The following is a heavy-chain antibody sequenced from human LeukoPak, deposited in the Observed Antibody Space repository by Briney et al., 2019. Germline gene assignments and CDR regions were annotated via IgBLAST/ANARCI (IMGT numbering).Heavy chain of an antibody. V-gene: IGHV3-30*02. CDR2: IRYDGSNK. J-gene: IGHJ6*03. CDR3: AKMGCTSCRGIYYYYYMDV. Sequence: GGSLRLSCAASGFTFSSYGMHWVRQAPGKGLEWVAFIRYDGSNKYYADSVKGRFTISRDNSKNTLYLQMNSLRAEDTAVYYCAKMGCTSCRGIYYYYYMDVWGKGTTVTVSS. CDR1: GFTFSSYG. D-gene: IGHD2-2*01.